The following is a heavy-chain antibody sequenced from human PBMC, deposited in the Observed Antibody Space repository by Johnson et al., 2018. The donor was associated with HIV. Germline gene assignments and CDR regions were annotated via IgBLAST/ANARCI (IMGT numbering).Heavy chain of an antibody. J-gene: IGHJ3*02. CDR3: AKDPGIAAAEDAFDI. D-gene: IGHD6-13*01. CDR1: GFTFSSYA. Sequence: QVQLVESGGGVVQPGRSLRLSCAASGFTFSSYAMHWVRQAPGKGLEWVAVISYDGSNKYYADSVKGRFTISRDNSKNTLYLQMNSLRAEDTAVYYCAKDPGIAAAEDAFDIWGQGTMVTGSS. CDR2: ISYDGSNK. V-gene: IGHV3-30*04.